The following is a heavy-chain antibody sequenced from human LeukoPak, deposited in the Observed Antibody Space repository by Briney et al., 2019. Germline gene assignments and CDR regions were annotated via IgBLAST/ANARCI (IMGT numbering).Heavy chain of an antibody. CDR1: GFTFSSYG. V-gene: IGHV3-33*01. J-gene: IGHJ4*02. Sequence: GRSLRLSCAASGFTFSSYGMHWVRQAPGKGLEWVAVIWYDGSNKYYADSVKGRFTISRDNSKNTLYLQMNSLRAEDTAVYYCARGSRSSGWYKGFGYWGQGTLVTVSS. CDR3: ARGSRSSGWYKGFGY. D-gene: IGHD6-19*01. CDR2: IWYDGSNK.